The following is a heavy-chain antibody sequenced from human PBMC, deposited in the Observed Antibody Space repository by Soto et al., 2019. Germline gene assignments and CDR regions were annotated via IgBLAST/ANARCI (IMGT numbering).Heavy chain of an antibody. D-gene: IGHD3-22*01. CDR2: IYSGGST. J-gene: IGHJ3*01. CDR1: GFTFSSND. V-gene: IGHV3-53*01. Sequence: EVQLVESGGGLIQPGGSLRLSCAASGFTFSSNDMNWVRKAPGKGLEWVSLIYSGGSTYYADSVKSRFTNSRDNSKNTLYLQMSSLRAEDTAVYYCASRPLLPGAPWGQGTMVTVSS. CDR3: ASRPLLPGAP.